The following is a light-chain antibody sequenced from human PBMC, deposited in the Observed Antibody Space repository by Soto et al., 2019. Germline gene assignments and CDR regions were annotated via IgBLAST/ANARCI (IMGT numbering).Light chain of an antibody. Sequence: DIVLTQSPATLSSFLGDRVTLSCMASQNINTRLAWYQHRPGEATSLLIYLTSCRAACIPGRFSGSGSGTNFTLTISDVQPEDFALYYCRQRQSWPRTFGQGTKVDIK. V-gene: IGKV3-11*01. CDR3: RQRQSWPRT. CDR2: LTS. J-gene: IGKJ1*01. CDR1: QNINTR.